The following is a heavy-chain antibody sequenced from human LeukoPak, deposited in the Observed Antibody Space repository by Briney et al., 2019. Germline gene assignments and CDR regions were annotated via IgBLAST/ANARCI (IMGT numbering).Heavy chain of an antibody. CDR2: INSDGSNT. Sequence: PGGSLRLSCAASGFTFSNYWMHWVRQAPGKGLVWVSRINSDGSNTSYADSVKGRFTISRDNAKNSLYLQMNSLRAEDTAVYYCARDSIGGGKSFDYWGQGTLVTVSS. CDR3: ARDSIGGGKSFDY. J-gene: IGHJ4*02. V-gene: IGHV3-74*01. D-gene: IGHD2-15*01. CDR1: GFTFSNYW.